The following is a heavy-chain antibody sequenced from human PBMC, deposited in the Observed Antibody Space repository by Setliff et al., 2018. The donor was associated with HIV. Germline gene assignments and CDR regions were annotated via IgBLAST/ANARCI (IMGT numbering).Heavy chain of an antibody. D-gene: IGHD6-6*01. CDR3: AKDSSSGYYYYYLDV. V-gene: IGHV3-30*07. CDR2: ISSDGSKK. J-gene: IGHJ6*03. CDR1: GFAFRNYI. Sequence: GGSLRLSCAASGFAFRNYIFHWVRQAPGKGLEWVAIISSDGSKKYYGDSVKGRFTISRDKSKNTLYLQMDSLRAEDTAAYYCAKDSSSGYYYYYLDVWGKGTTVTVSS.